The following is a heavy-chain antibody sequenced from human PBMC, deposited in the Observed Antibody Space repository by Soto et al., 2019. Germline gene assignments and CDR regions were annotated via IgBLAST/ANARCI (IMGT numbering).Heavy chain of an antibody. CDR1: GESFSGYI. CDR3: ARGLITGSHYSGGWYYFDC. Sequence: QVQLQQSGAGLLKPSETLSLTCAVYGESFSGYIWTWIRQTPGKGLQWIGQINHSGSATYNPSRRSRVPRSDHTSNRQFSLELSSVTAADTAVYYCARGLITGSHYSGGWYYFDCWGQGTQVTVSS. J-gene: IGHJ4*02. CDR2: INHSGSA. D-gene: IGHD6-19*01. V-gene: IGHV4-34*01.